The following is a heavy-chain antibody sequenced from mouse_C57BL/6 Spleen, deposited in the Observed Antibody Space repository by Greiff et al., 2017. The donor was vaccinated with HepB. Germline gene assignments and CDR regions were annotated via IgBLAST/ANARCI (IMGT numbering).Heavy chain of an antibody. CDR1: GYTFTSYW. V-gene: IGHV1-50*01. Sequence: QVHVKQPGAELVKPGASVKLSCKASGYTFTSYWMQWVKQRPGQGLEWIGEIDPSDSYTNYNQKFKGKATLTVDTSSSTAYMQLSSLTSEDSAVYYCARGDYCGSSAFAYWGQGTLVTVSA. CDR3: ARGDYCGSSAFAY. CDR2: IDPSDSYT. J-gene: IGHJ3*01. D-gene: IGHD1-1*01.